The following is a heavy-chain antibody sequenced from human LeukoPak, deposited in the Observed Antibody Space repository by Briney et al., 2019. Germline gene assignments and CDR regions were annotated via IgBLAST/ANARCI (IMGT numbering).Heavy chain of an antibody. V-gene: IGHV3-23*01. J-gene: IGHJ4*02. CDR2: ISGSGGST. D-gene: IGHD6-13*01. CDR3: AKDLMAAAVSYYFDY. CDR1: GFTFSSYA. Sequence: GGSLRLSCAASGFTFSSYAMSWVRQAPGKGLEWVSAISGSGGSTYYAGSVKGRFTISRDNSKNTLYLQMNSLRAEDTAVYYCAKDLMAAAVSYYFDYWGQGTLVTVSS.